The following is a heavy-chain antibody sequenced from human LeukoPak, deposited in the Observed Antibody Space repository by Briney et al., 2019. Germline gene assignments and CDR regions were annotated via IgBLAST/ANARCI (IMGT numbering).Heavy chain of an antibody. J-gene: IGHJ6*02. CDR2: IKQDGSAK. D-gene: IGHD2-21*01. V-gene: IGHV3-7*01. CDR3: ARAINVDV. CDR1: GFTFSDYW. Sequence: GGSLRLSCAACGFTFSDYWMTWVRQAPGKGLEWVANIKQDGSAKFYVDSVKGRFTISRDNAKNSLYLQMNSLRAKDTAVYYCARAINVDVWGQGTTVTVSS.